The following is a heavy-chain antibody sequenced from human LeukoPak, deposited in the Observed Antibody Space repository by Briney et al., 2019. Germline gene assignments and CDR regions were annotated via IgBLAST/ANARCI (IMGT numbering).Heavy chain of an antibody. CDR3: ARGLGGLRLSDAFDI. Sequence: SETLSLTCAVYGGSFSGYYWSWIRQPPGKGLEWIGEINHSGSTNYNPSLKSRVTISVDTPKNQFSLKLSSVTAADTAVYYCARGLGGLRLSDAFDIWGQGTMVTVSS. J-gene: IGHJ3*02. CDR1: GGSFSGYY. D-gene: IGHD5-12*01. V-gene: IGHV4-34*01. CDR2: INHSGST.